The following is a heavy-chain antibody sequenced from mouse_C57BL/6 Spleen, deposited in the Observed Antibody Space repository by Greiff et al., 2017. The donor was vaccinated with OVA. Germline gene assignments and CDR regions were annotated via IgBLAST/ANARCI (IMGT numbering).Heavy chain of an antibody. Sequence: VQLQESGAELVRPGASVKLSCKASGYTFTDYYINWVKQRPGQGLEWIARIYPGSGNTYYNEKFKGKATLTAEKSSSTAYMQLSSLTSEDSAVYFCARAGQLRLRESAIDYWGQGTSVTVSS. CDR2: IYPGSGNT. V-gene: IGHV1-76*01. J-gene: IGHJ4*01. CDR3: ARAGQLRLRESAIDY. D-gene: IGHD3-2*02. CDR1: GYTFTDYY.